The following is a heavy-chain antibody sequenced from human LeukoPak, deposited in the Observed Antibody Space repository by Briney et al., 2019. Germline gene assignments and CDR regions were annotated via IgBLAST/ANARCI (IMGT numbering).Heavy chain of an antibody. CDR1: GGSISSYY. J-gene: IGHJ4*02. V-gene: IGHV4-59*01. CDR2: AYYSGST. D-gene: IGHD1-26*01. Sequence: SETLSLTCTVSGGSISSYYWSWIRQPPGKGLEWIGYAYYSGSTTYNPSLKSRVTISVDTSKNQFSLKLSSVTAADTAVYYCARVAGSPDHWGQGTLVAVSS. CDR3: ARVAGSPDH.